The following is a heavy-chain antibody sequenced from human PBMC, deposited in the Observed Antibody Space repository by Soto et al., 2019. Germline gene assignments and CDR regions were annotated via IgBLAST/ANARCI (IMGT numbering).Heavy chain of an antibody. CDR1: GFTFSSYA. Sequence: EVQLLESGGGLVQPGGSLRPSCAASGFTFSSYAMSWVRQAPGKGLEWVSAISGSGGSTYYADSVKGRFTISRDNSKYMLYLQMNSWRAEDTAVYYCARRKIVATIWACGMDVWGQGTTVTVSS. J-gene: IGHJ6*02. V-gene: IGHV3-23*01. CDR3: ARRKIVATIWACGMDV. CDR2: ISGSGGST. D-gene: IGHD5-12*01.